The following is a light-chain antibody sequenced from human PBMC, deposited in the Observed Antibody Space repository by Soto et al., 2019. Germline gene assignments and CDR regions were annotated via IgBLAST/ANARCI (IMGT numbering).Light chain of an antibody. CDR3: RSYTTSSTVV. V-gene: IGLV2-14*03. CDR1: SSDIGGYNY. J-gene: IGLJ2*01. CDR2: DVS. Sequence: QSALTQPASVSGSPGQSITISCTGTSSDIGGYNYVSWYQHHPGKAPKVMIYDVSDRPSGVSNRFSGSKSDNTASLTISGLQAEDEAHYYCRSYTTSSTVVFGGGTKLTVL.